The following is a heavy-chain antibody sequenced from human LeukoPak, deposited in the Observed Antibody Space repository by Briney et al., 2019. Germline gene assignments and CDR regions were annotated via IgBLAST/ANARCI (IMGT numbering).Heavy chain of an antibody. V-gene: IGHV5-51*01. CDR3: ARLYSILSPFDP. D-gene: IGHD2-21*01. Sequence: GESLKISCTGSGYSFATYWIAWVRQMPGKGLEWMGIIYPADSNTRYSPSFKGQITVSADKSNNTAYLQWSSLEASDTAMYFCARLYSILSPFDPWGQGTLVTVSS. CDR2: IYPADSNT. CDR1: GYSFATYW. J-gene: IGHJ5*02.